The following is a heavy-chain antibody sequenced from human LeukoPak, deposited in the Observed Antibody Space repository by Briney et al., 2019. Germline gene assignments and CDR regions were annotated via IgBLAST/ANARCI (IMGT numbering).Heavy chain of an antibody. CDR2: IHYSGSS. V-gene: IGHV4-59*01. CDR1: GSTFSSYS. CDR3: ARDSGSSPTFDY. J-gene: IGHJ4*02. Sequence: PGGSLRLSCAASGSTFSSYSMNWARQAPGKGLEWIGYIHYSGSSNYNPSLKSRVTISVDTSKNQISLKLRFVTAADTAVYYCARDSGSSPTFDYWGQGTLVTVSS. D-gene: IGHD6-13*01.